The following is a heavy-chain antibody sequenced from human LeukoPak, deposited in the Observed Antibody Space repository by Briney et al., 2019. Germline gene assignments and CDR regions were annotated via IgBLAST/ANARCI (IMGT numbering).Heavy chain of an antibody. CDR1: GFTFSSYS. Sequence: GGSLRLSCAASGFTFSSYSMSWVRQAPGKGLEWVSTISVSGSSTYYADSVKGRFTISRDNSKNTLYLQMNSLRAEDTAVYYCAKVGGFSPYYYDSSGYPHFDYWGQGTLVTVSS. CDR3: AKVGGFSPYYYDSSGYPHFDY. V-gene: IGHV3-23*01. D-gene: IGHD3-22*01. J-gene: IGHJ4*02. CDR2: ISVSGSST.